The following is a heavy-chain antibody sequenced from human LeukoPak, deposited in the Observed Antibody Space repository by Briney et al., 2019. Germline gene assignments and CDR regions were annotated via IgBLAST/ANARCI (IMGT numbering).Heavy chain of an antibody. CDR3: ARHGSSLYYFHTYMDV. Sequence: GGSLRLSCEASEFTFSTYAMHWVRQAPGKGLEWVAVTSSDGSDKYYADSVTGRFAISRDIPKNTLYLRMNSLKVEDTAVYFCARHGSSLYYFHTYMDVWGKGTTVTVSS. D-gene: IGHD6-6*01. V-gene: IGHV3-30*01. CDR1: EFTFSTYA. CDR2: TSSDGSDK. J-gene: IGHJ6*03.